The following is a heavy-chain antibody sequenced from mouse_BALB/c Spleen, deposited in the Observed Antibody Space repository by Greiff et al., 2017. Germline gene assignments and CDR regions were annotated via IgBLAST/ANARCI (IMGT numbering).Heavy chain of an antibody. D-gene: IGHD2-4*01. Sequence: EVQLQQSGPELVKPGASVKISCKASGYTFTDYNMHWVKQSHGKSLEWIGYIYPYNGGTGYNQKFKSKATLTVDNSSSTAYMELRSLTSEDSAVYYCARGDDYKELPVAYWGQGTLVTVSA. CDR2: IYPYNGGT. J-gene: IGHJ3*01. V-gene: IGHV1S29*02. CDR1: GYTFTDYN. CDR3: ARGDDYKELPVAY.